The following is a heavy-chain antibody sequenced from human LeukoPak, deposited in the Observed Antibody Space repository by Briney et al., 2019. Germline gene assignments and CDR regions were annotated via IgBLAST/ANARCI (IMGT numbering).Heavy chain of an antibody. V-gene: IGHV3-30-3*01. J-gene: IGHJ4*02. CDR2: ISYDGSNK. D-gene: IGHD6-19*01. Sequence: GGSLRLSCAASGFTFSSYAMHWVRQAPGKELEWVAVISYDGSNKYYADSVKGRFTISRDNSKNTLYLQMNSLRAEDTAVYYCARGPGYSSGWYEDFDYWGQGTLVTVSS. CDR1: GFTFSSYA. CDR3: ARGPGYSSGWYEDFDY.